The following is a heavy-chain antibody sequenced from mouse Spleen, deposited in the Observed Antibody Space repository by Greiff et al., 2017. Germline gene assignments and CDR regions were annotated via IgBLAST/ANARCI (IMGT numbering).Heavy chain of an antibody. V-gene: IGHV1-69*02. CDR1: GYTFTDYW. CDR2: IDTSDSYT. Sequence: QVQLQQPGAELVKPGASVKMSCKASGYTFTDYWMHWVKQRPGQGLEWIGAIDTSDSYTSYNQKFKGKATLTVDESSSTAYMQLSSLTSEDSAVYYCARGGYGNYEDYAMDYWGQGTSVTVSS. D-gene: IGHD2-10*02. J-gene: IGHJ4*01. CDR3: ARGGYGNYEDYAMDY.